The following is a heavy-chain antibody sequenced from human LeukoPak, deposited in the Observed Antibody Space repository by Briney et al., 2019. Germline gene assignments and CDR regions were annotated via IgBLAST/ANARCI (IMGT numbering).Heavy chain of an antibody. CDR1: GFTFSSYS. CDR3: ARDEAIFGAGYYYGMDV. CDR2: INYSGST. D-gene: IGHD3-3*01. V-gene: IGHV4-31*02. J-gene: IGHJ6*02. Sequence: LRLSCAASGFTFSSYSMNWVRQAPGKGLEWIGYINYSGSTYYNPSLKSRVTISIDTSQNQFSLKLSSVTAADTAVYYCARDEAIFGAGYYYGMDVWGQGTTVTVSS.